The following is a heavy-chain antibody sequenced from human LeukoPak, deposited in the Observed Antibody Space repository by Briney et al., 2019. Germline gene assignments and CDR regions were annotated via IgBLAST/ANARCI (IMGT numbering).Heavy chain of an antibody. CDR2: INHSGST. CDR3: AKNPRMDI. J-gene: IGHJ6*04. Sequence: SETLSLTCAVYGGSFSGYYWSWIRQPPGKGLEWIGEINHSGSTNYNPSLKSRVTISVDTSKNQFSLKLSSVTAADTAVYYCAKNPRMDIWGKGTMVTVSS. CDR1: GGSFSGYY. V-gene: IGHV4-34*01.